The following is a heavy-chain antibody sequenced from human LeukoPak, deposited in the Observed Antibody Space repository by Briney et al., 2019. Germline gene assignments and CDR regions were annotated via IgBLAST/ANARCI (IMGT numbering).Heavy chain of an antibody. CDR2: IKQDGSEN. D-gene: IGHD2-2*01. CDR1: GFTFNTYY. Sequence: GGSLRLSCAASGFTFNTYYMTWVRQAPGKGLEWVAGIKQDGSENYYMDSVKGRFTISRDNARNSLYLQMTSLRAEDTAVYFCARERYCTSATCYVGVPFASWGQGTLVTVSS. V-gene: IGHV3-7*01. J-gene: IGHJ4*02. CDR3: ARERYCTSATCYVGVPFAS.